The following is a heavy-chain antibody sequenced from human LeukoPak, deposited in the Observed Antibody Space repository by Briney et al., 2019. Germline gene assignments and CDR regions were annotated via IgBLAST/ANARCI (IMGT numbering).Heavy chain of an antibody. CDR1: GFTFSSYE. V-gene: IGHV3-48*03. D-gene: IGHD3-10*01. CDR2: ISSSGSTI. Sequence: GGSLRLSCAASGFTFSSYEMNWVRQAPGKGLEWVSYISSSGSTIYYADSVKGRFTISRDNAKNSLYLQMNRLRAEDTAVYYCARVLVRGVIISVRYGMDVWGQGTTVTVSS. J-gene: IGHJ6*02. CDR3: ARVLVRGVIISVRYGMDV.